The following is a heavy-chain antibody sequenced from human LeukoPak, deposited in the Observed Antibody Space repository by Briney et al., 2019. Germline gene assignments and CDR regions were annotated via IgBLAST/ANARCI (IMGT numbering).Heavy chain of an antibody. CDR3: AKNNGSSVRQSSHYYYYMDV. V-gene: IGHV3-23*01. CDR1: GFAFSSYA. CDR2: ISGRGDGT. J-gene: IGHJ6*03. D-gene: IGHD5-12*01. Sequence: GGSLRLSCAASGFAFSSYAMTWVRQAPGKGLEWVSVISGRGDGTHYADSVKGRFTISRDNSKKTLYLQMNSLRAEDTALYYCAKNNGSSVRQSSHYYYYMDVWGKGTTVTVSS.